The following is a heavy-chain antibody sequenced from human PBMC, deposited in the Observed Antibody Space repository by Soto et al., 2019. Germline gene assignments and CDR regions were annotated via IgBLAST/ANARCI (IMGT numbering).Heavy chain of an antibody. CDR2: IAYDGSNK. CDR1: GFTFRRFA. V-gene: IGHV3-30-3*01. J-gene: IGHJ6*02. D-gene: IGHD1-26*01. CDR3: ARDSEDGMDV. Sequence: GGALRRSCAASGFTFRRFAMHWVRQAPGKGLEWLAGIAYDGSNKYSADSVKGRFTISRDNSKNTLYLQMNSLRVEDTAVYYCARDSEDGMDVWGQGTTVTVSS.